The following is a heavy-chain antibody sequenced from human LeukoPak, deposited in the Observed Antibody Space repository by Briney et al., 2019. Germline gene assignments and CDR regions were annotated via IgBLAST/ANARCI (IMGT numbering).Heavy chain of an antibody. CDR2: IYTSGST. V-gene: IGHV4-4*07. J-gene: IGHJ4*02. CDR1: GGSISSYY. CDR3: ARDGYSSSWYGVDY. Sequence: SETLSLTCTVSGGSISSYYWSWILQPAGKGLEWIGRIYTSGSTNYNPSLKSRVTMSVDTPKNQFSLKLSSVTAADTAVYYCARDGYSSSWYGVDYWGQGTLVTVSS. D-gene: IGHD6-13*01.